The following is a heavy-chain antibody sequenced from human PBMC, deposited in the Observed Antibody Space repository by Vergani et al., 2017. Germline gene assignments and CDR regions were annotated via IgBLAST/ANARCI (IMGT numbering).Heavy chain of an antibody. CDR2: ISPDGFST. V-gene: IGHV1-46*01. Sequence: QVQLVQSGAEVGKPGASVKISCKASGYTFTAYYIHWVRQAPEQGLEWVGVISPDGFSTFYAQKFQGRVTITRDTSTSTVYVEVTSLRSDDTAVYYCARDLSPAMVRGVITYNWFDPWGQGTLVTVSS. CDR1: GYTFTAYY. J-gene: IGHJ5*02. CDR3: ARDLSPAMVRGVITYNWFDP. D-gene: IGHD3-10*01.